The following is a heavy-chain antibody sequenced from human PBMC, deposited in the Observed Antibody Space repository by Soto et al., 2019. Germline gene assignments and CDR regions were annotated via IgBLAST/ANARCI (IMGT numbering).Heavy chain of an antibody. D-gene: IGHD3-16*01. CDR1: GASFTTYY. Sequence: QVQLQESGPGLVKPSETLSLTCTVSGASFTTYYWRWIRQPPGKGLEWIGYILYSGHRKYNPSLRVPITIAEDPSKNHISLRRPSVTAADTSVYYCAREGGGDRFDYWGQGTLVTVSS. J-gene: IGHJ4*02. V-gene: IGHV4-59*01. CDR3: AREGGGDRFDY. CDR2: ILYSGHR.